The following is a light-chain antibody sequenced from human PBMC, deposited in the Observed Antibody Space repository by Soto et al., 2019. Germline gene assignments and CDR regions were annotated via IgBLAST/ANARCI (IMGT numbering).Light chain of an antibody. J-gene: IGKJ5*01. CDR3: QHYGNSPLT. Sequence: IVLTHSPGTRSVSAGEGDTLSCSAGQSVSSSQLAWYQQKPGQAPRLLVYGASSRATGIPERFSGSVSETDFTLSISRLEPEDFAVYYCQHYGNSPLTFGQGTRLEIK. CDR1: QSVSSSQ. CDR2: GAS. V-gene: IGKV3-20*01.